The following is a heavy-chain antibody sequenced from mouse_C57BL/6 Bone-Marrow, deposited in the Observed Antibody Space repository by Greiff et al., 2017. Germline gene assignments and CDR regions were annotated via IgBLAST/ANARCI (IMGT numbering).Heavy chain of an antibody. CDR3: ASSLAY. J-gene: IGHJ3*01. V-gene: IGHV5-4*01. Sequence: SGGFVVKPGGSLKLSCAASGFTFSSYAMSWVRQTPEKRLEWVATISDGGSYTYYPDNVKGRFTISRDNAKNNLYLQMSHLKSEDTAMYYCASSLAYWGQGTLVTVSA. CDR2: ISDGGSYT. CDR1: GFTFSSYA.